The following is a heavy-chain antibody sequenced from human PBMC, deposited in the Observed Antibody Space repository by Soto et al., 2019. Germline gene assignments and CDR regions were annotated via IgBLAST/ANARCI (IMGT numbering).Heavy chain of an antibody. CDR1: GGSINTFY. CDR2: VYYTGST. J-gene: IGHJ4*02. V-gene: IGHV4-59*01. D-gene: IGHD6-19*01. CDR3: ARSVAVPGAHIDY. Sequence: TSETLSLTCTVSGGSINTFYWSWVRQPAGKGLEWIGYVYYTGSTNYSPSLRSRVSISVDTSKNEFSLRLSSVTAADTAVYFCARSVAVPGAHIDYWGQGTQVTVSS.